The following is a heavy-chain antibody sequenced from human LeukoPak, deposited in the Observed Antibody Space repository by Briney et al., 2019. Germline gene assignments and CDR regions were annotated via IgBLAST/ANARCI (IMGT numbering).Heavy chain of an antibody. V-gene: IGHV3-21*01. J-gene: IGHJ4*02. Sequence: GGSLRLSCGASGFTFSTYNTIWVRQAPGKWLEWVSSISTGSYYISYADSVRGRFTISRDDAKNSLYLHLNSLRADDTAVYYCATGAGLYDFWGQGTLVTVSS. D-gene: IGHD2-15*01. CDR3: ATGAGLYDF. CDR1: GFTFSTYN. CDR2: ISTGSYYI.